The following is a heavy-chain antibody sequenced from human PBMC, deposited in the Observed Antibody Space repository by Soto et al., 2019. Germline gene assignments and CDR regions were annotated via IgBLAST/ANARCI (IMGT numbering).Heavy chain of an antibody. CDR2: INPSSGST. J-gene: IGHJ4*02. CDR1: GYTFTSYY. Sequence: GASVKVSCKASGYTFTSYYMHWVRQAPGQGLEWMGRINPSSGSTNYAQKFQGRITMTRDTSISTAYMELSRLRSDDTAVYYCARRRIAVAFVPIDYWGQGTLVTVSS. D-gene: IGHD6-19*01. CDR3: ARRRIAVAFVPIDY. V-gene: IGHV1-2*02.